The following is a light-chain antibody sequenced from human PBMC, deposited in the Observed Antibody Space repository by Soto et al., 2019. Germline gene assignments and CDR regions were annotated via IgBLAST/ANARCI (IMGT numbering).Light chain of an antibody. V-gene: IGKV3-11*01. Sequence: EIVLTQSPGTLSLSPGERATLSCRASQGVSSYLAWYQQKPGQAPRLLIYDASNRATGIPARFSGSGSGTDFTLTISSLEPEDFAVYYCQQRINWPLTFGGGTKVEIK. CDR1: QGVSSY. CDR2: DAS. CDR3: QQRINWPLT. J-gene: IGKJ4*01.